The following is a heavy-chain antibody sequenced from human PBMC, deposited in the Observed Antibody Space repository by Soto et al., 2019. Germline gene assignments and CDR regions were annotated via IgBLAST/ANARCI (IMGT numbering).Heavy chain of an antibody. Sequence: EVQLLESGGGLVQPGGSLRLSCAASGFTFSNYAVTWVRQAPGKGLEWVSTISGSGGSTYYADSVKGRFTTSRDNSKTTLYLQMNSLRAEDAAVYYCAKDQGSSWYEIDYWGQGTLVTVSS. D-gene: IGHD6-13*01. CDR1: GFTFSNYA. J-gene: IGHJ4*02. V-gene: IGHV3-23*01. CDR2: ISGSGGST. CDR3: AKDQGSSWYEIDY.